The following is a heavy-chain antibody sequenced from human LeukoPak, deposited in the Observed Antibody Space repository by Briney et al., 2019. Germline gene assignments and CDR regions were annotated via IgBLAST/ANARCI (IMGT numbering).Heavy chain of an antibody. CDR3: ARGSYCSGGSCFDY. D-gene: IGHD2-15*01. CDR2: ISSSSSYI. Sequence: KPGGSLRLSCAASGFTFSSYSMNWVRQAPGKGLEWVSSISSSSSYIYYADSVKGRFTISRDNAKNSLYLRMNSLRAEDTAVFYCARGSYCSGGSCFDYWGQGTLVAVSS. CDR1: GFTFSSYS. V-gene: IGHV3-21*01. J-gene: IGHJ4*02.